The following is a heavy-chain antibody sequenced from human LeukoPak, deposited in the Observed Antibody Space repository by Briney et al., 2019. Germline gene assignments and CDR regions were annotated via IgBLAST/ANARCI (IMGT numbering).Heavy chain of an antibody. CDR1: GFTFSSYA. D-gene: IGHD6-19*01. CDR3: AKVRGHYSSGWCDDY. Sequence: PGGSLRLSCAASGFTFSSYAMSWVRQAPGKGLEWVSAISGSGGSTYYADSVKGRFTISRDNSKNTLYLQMNSLRAEDTAVYYCAKVRGHYSSGWCDDYWGQGTLVTVSS. J-gene: IGHJ4*02. V-gene: IGHV3-23*01. CDR2: ISGSGGST.